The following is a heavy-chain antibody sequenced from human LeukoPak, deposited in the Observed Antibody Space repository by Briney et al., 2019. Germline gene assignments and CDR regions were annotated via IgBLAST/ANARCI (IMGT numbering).Heavy chain of an antibody. J-gene: IGHJ4*02. V-gene: IGHV4-39*01. D-gene: IGHD3-10*01. Sequence: KPSGTLSLTCTVSGGSISSSSYYWGWIRPPPGKGLGWIGSIYYSGSTYYNPSLKSRVTISVDTSKNQFSLKLSSVTAADTAVYYCARLGFGEYYFDYWGQGTLVTVSS. CDR3: ARLGFGEYYFDY. CDR1: GGSISSSSYY. CDR2: IYYSGST.